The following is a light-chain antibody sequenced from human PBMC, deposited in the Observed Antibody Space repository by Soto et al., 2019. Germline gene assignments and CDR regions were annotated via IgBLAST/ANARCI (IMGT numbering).Light chain of an antibody. CDR3: QKHNSAPFT. CDR2: AAS. V-gene: IGKV1-27*01. CDR1: QGISNY. Sequence: DIQMTQSPSSLSASVGDRVTITCRASQGISNYLAWYQQKPGKVLKLLIYAASTLQLGIPSRFSGSGSGTDFTLTISSLQPEDVATYYCQKHNSAPFTFGPGTKVDIK. J-gene: IGKJ3*01.